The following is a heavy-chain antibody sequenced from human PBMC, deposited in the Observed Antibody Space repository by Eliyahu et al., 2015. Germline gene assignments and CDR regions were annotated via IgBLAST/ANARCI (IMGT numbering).Heavy chain of an antibody. CDR3: SSFDY. V-gene: IGHV3-33*03. CDR1: GFTFSSXG. J-gene: IGHJ4*02. CDR2: ISDDGSKK. Sequence: QVXLVESGGGVVQPGRSLXLPCAASGFTFSSXGMHWVRQAXGKGLEWVAVISDDGSKKYYTDSVKGRFTISRDNSKNTLFLQMNSLRAEDTAVYYCSSFDYWGQGALVTVSS.